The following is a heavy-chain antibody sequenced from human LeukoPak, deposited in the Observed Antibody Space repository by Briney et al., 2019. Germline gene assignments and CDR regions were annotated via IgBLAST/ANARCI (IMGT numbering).Heavy chain of an antibody. CDR3: TRGPYSSTWNTVDY. D-gene: IGHD6-13*01. CDR1: GFTVSRNY. CDR2: IYSGGST. Sequence: QPGGSLRLSCAVSGFTVSRNYMSWVRQAPGKGLERVSVIYSGGSTYYADSVKGRFIISRDNSKNTLYLQMNSLRAEDTAVYYCTRGPYSSTWNTVDYWGQGTLVTVSS. V-gene: IGHV3-66*01. J-gene: IGHJ4*02.